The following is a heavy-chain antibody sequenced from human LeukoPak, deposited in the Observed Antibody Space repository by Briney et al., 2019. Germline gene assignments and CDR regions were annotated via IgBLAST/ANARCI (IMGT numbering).Heavy chain of an antibody. CDR2: IYTSGST. D-gene: IGHD3-22*01. J-gene: IGHJ3*02. V-gene: IGHV4-4*07. CDR3: ARARITMIVVANDAFDI. Sequence: SEALSLTCTVSGGSISSYYWSWIRQPAGKGLEWIGRIYTSGSTNYNPSLKSRVTMSVDTSKNQFSLKLSSVTAADTAVYYCARARITMIVVANDAFDIWGQGTMATVSS. CDR1: GGSISSYY.